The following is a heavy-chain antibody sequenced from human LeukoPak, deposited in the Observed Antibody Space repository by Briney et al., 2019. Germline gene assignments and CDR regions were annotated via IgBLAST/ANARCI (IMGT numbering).Heavy chain of an antibody. J-gene: IGHJ4*02. CDR1: GYSFTSYW. Sequence: GESLKISCKGSGYSFTSYWIGWVRQMPGKGLEGMRIIYPGDSDTRYSPPFQGEVTISADKSISTAYLQWSSRKASDTAMYYCARIVGATTWGSHYWGQGPLVTVSS. CDR2: IYPGDSDT. CDR3: ARIVGATTWGSHY. D-gene: IGHD1-26*01. V-gene: IGHV5-51*01.